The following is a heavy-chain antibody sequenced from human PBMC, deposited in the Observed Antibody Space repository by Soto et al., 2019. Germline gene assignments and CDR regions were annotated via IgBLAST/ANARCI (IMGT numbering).Heavy chain of an antibody. Sequence: QVQLVESGGGVVQPGASLRLSCVGSGFTFRSYVIHWVRQAPGKGLEWVALTSYDGSNKYYDDSVKGRFTISRYKSRNTVYLHMYSLRLEDTALYYCARWGTTGGLDVGGQGTLVSVSS. CDR1: GFTFRSYV. J-gene: IGHJ4*02. CDR2: TSYDGSNK. V-gene: IGHV3-30*19. D-gene: IGHD3-16*01. CDR3: ARWGTTGGLDV.